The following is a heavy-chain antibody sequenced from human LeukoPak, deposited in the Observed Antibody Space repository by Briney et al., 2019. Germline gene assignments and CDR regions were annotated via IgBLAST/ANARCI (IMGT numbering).Heavy chain of an antibody. Sequence: SQTLSLTCAVSGGSISSGGYSWSWIRQPPGRGLEWIGYIYHCGSTYYNPSLKSRITISVDRSKNQFSLKLSSVTVADTAVYYCARVIQLWYFDYWGQGTLVTVSS. D-gene: IGHD5-18*01. J-gene: IGHJ4*02. V-gene: IGHV4-30-2*01. CDR1: GGSISSGGYS. CDR3: ARVIQLWYFDY. CDR2: IYHCGST.